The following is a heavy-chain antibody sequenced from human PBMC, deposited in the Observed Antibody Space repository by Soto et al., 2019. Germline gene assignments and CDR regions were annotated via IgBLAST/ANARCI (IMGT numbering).Heavy chain of an antibody. CDR1: GYTFTSYA. V-gene: IGHV1-3*01. CDR2: INAGNGNT. J-gene: IGHJ4*02. D-gene: IGHD3-16*01. CDR3: ARWGNTGDYFDY. Sequence: ASLKVSCKASGYTFTSYAMHWVRQAPGQRLEWMGWINAGNGNTKYSQKFQGRVTITRDTSASTAYMELSSLRSEDTAVYYCARWGNTGDYFDYWGQGTLVTVSS.